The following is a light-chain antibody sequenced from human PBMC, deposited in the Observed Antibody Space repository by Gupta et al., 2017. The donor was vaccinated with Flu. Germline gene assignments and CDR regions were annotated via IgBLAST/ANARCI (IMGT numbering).Light chain of an antibody. CDR3: QQDNTWPKT. V-gene: IGKV3-15*01. CDR1: QSVGTK. CDR2: GAS. J-gene: IGKJ2*01. Sequence: PATLSVSPGESASLSCSANQSVGTKIAWYQQNAGQTPRLLMSGASTRATGIVSMFSGTGSGTEFTLTISSRHPEEFAVYYCQQDNTWPKTLGQGTKLEIK.